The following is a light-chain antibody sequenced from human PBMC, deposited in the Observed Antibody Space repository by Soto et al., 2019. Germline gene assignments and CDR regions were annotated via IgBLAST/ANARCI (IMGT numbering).Light chain of an antibody. CDR1: QSVGSY. CDR2: DVS. J-gene: IGKJ4*01. V-gene: IGKV3-11*01. Sequence: EFVFTQSPATLSLSPGERATLSCRASQSVGSYFAWYQQKPGQAPRLLIYDVSNRATGIPARFSGSGSGTDFTLTISSLEPEDFAVYYCQHRRTFGGGTKVDIK. CDR3: QHRRT.